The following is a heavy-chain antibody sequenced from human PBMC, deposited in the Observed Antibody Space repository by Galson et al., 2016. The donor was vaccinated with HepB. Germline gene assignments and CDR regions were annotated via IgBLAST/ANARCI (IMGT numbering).Heavy chain of an antibody. J-gene: IGHJ4*02. D-gene: IGHD4/OR15-4a*01. CDR2: IRSKPFGGTT. Sequence: SLRLSCAASGFSFRSYIMNWVRQAPGKGLEWVGFIRSKPFGGTTTYAASVKDRFSISRDDSKSIAYLQMSSLKTEDTAIYYCSRVDDGASYRIDFWGQGTLVTVSS. V-gene: IGHV3-49*04. CDR1: GFSFRSYI. CDR3: SRVDDGASYRIDF.